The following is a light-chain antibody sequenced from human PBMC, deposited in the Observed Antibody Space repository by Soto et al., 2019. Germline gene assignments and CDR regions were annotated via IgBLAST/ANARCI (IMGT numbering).Light chain of an antibody. J-gene: IGKJ1*01. Sequence: DIQMTQSPSTLSASVGDRVTITCRASQSISSWLAWYQKKPGKAPKVLIYKAYSLESGVPSRFSGSGSGTEFTLTITSLQPDDFATYYCQQYDSYPRTFGQGTKVEIK. CDR1: QSISSW. CDR2: KAY. CDR3: QQYDSYPRT. V-gene: IGKV1-5*03.